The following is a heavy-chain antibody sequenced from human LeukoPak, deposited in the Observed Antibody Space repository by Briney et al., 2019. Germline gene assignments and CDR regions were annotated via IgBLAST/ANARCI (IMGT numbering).Heavy chain of an antibody. CDR2: IYYSGST. CDR1: GGSISSYY. CDR3: ARDAPLLGELGDAFDI. D-gene: IGHD2-15*01. J-gene: IGHJ3*02. Sequence: SETLSLTCTVSGGSISSYYWSWIRQPPGKGLEWIGYIYYSGSTNYNPSLKSRVTISVDTSKNQFSLKLSSVTAADTAVYYCARDAPLLGELGDAFDIWGQGTMVTVSS. V-gene: IGHV4-59*01.